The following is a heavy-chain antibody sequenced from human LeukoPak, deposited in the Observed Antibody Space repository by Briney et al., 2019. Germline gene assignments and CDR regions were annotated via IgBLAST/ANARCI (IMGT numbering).Heavy chain of an antibody. CDR1: GYTFTSYY. CDR2: INPSGCST. J-gene: IGHJ5*02. Sequence: ASVKVSFKASGYTFTSYYMHGVRQAPGQGLDGMGIINPSGCSTSYAQKFQGRVNMTRDMSTSTVYMELSRLRSEDTAVYSCAKDYSGDWEQITGWWLDPWGQGTRVIVSS. V-gene: IGHV1-46*01. D-gene: IGHD1-20*01. CDR3: AKDYSGDWEQITGWWLDP.